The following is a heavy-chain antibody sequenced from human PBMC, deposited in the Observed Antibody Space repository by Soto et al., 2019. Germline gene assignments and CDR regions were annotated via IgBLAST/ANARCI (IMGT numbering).Heavy chain of an antibody. J-gene: IGHJ3*02. Sequence: GGSLRLSCTASGFTFSSYAMSWVRQAPGKGLEWVANIKQDGNEKYYVDSVKGRFTISRDNAKNSLYLQMNSLRAEDTAVYYCARDLDQGCSGGSCYSTGAFDMWGQGTVVTVSS. CDR3: ARDLDQGCSGGSCYSTGAFDM. CDR1: GFTFSSYA. V-gene: IGHV3-7*01. CDR2: IKQDGNEK. D-gene: IGHD2-15*01.